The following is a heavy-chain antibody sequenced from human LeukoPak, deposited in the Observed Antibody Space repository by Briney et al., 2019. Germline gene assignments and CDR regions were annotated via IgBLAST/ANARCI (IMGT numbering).Heavy chain of an antibody. V-gene: IGHV3-7*01. CDR3: ARESPDIVLMVYATMLDY. CDR1: GFTFSSYA. J-gene: IGHJ4*02. D-gene: IGHD2-8*01. Sequence: QTGGSLRLSCAASGFTFSSYAMSRVRQAPGKGLEWVANIMQDGSEKYYVDSVKGRFTISRDNAKNSLYLQMDSLRAEDTAVYYCARESPDIVLMVYATMLDYWGQGTLVTVSS. CDR2: IMQDGSEK.